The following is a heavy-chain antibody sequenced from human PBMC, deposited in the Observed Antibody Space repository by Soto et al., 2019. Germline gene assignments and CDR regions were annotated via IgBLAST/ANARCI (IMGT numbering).Heavy chain of an antibody. CDR1: GFSLSTSGVG. Sequence: SVPTLVNPTQTLTLTCTFSGFSLSTSGVGVGWIRHPPGKALEWLALIYWNDDKRYSPSLKRRLTITKDTSKNQVVLTMTNMDPVDTATYYCAHRRGIVVVPAAKDTNWFDPWGQGTLVTVSS. J-gene: IGHJ5*02. CDR2: IYWNDDK. CDR3: AHRRGIVVVPAAKDTNWFDP. D-gene: IGHD2-2*01. V-gene: IGHV2-5*01.